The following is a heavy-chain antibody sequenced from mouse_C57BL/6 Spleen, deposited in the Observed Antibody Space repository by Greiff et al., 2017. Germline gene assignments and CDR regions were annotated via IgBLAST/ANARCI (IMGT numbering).Heavy chain of an antibody. CDR3: ARIGDYDYEREKAWFAY. CDR1: GFSLSTFGMG. D-gene: IGHD2-4*01. J-gene: IGHJ3*01. V-gene: IGHV8-8*01. Sequence: QVTLKVSGPGILQPSQTLSLTCSFSGFSLSTFGMGVGWIRQPPGNGLVWLAHIWWGDAKYYNPALKSRLTISKDTSKKPVFLKIANMATTETATYYCARIGDYDYEREKAWFAYWGQGTLVTVSA. CDR2: IWWGDAK.